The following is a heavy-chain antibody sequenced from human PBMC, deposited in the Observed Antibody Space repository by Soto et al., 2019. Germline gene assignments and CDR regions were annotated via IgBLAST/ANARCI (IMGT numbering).Heavy chain of an antibody. CDR2: INAYNGNT. Sequence: QVQLVQSGAEVKKPGASVKVSCKASGYTFTSYGISWVRQAPGQGLEWMGWINAYNGNTNYAQKLQGRVTMTTATPTSRAYMAPRSLRSDETAVYYGARDAPPFGYWGQGTLVTVSS. V-gene: IGHV1-18*01. CDR3: ARDAPPFGY. D-gene: IGHD3-10*01. J-gene: IGHJ4*02. CDR1: GYTFTSYG.